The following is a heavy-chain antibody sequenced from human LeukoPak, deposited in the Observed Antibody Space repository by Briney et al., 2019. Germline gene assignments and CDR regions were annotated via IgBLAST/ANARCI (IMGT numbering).Heavy chain of an antibody. Sequence: SETLSLTCTVSGGSISSYYWSWIRQPPGKGLEWIGYIYYSGSTNYNPSLKSRVTISVDTSKNQLSLKLGSVTAADTAVYYCARLTYYYDSSGWPYFDYWGQGTLVTVSS. D-gene: IGHD3-22*01. CDR2: IYYSGST. V-gene: IGHV4-59*08. CDR1: GGSISSYY. CDR3: ARLTYYYDSSGWPYFDY. J-gene: IGHJ4*02.